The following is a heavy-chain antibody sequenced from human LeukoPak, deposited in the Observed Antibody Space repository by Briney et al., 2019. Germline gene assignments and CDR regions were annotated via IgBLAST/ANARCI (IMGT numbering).Heavy chain of an antibody. CDR3: ATSSEGGYSYGSDIDY. V-gene: IGHV1-2*06. D-gene: IGHD5-18*01. CDR1: GYTFTAYY. J-gene: IGHJ4*02. Sequence: ASVKVSCKASGYTFTAYYIYWVRQAPGQGLECMGRINPNSGGTNHAQKFQGRVTMTRETSISTAYMELSRLTSDDTAVYYCATSSEGGYSYGSDIDYWGQGTLVTVSS. CDR2: INPNSGGT.